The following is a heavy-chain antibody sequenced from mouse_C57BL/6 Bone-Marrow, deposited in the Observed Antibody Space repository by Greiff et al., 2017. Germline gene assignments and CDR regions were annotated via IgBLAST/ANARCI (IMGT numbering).Heavy chain of an antibody. V-gene: IGHV1-55*01. CDR3: ARDRLGHDGSRLYAMDY. D-gene: IGHD1-1*01. CDR1: GYTFTSYW. CDR2: IYPGSGST. J-gene: IGHJ4*01. Sequence: QVQLQQPGAELVKPGASVKMSCKASGYTFTSYWITWVKQRPGQGLEWIGDIYPGSGSTNYNEKFKSKATLTVDTSSSTAYMQLSSLTSEDSAVYYCARDRLGHDGSRLYAMDYWGQGTSVTVSS.